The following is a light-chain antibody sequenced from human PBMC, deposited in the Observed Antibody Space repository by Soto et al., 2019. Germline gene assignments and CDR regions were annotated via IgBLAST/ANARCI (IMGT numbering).Light chain of an antibody. CDR1: QGISSY. CDR3: QQSYSTPLT. V-gene: IGKV1-39*01. Sequence: IQMTQSPATLSASLGERVTITCRASQGISSYLNWYQQKPVKAPKLLIYAASSWQSGVPSRFSGSGSGTDFTLTIRSLQPEDFATYYCQQSYSTPLTFGGGTK. CDR2: AAS. J-gene: IGKJ4*01.